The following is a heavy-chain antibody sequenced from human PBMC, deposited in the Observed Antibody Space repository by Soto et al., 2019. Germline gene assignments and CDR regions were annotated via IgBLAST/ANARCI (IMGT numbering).Heavy chain of an antibody. CDR3: AKADYRARGAFDI. Sequence: EVQLVESGGGLVQPGGSLRLSCAASGFTFSSYWMHWVRQAPGKGLVWVSRINSDGSSTTYADSVKGRFTISRDNAKNTLYQQMNSLRVEDTAVYHCAKADYRARGAFDIWGQGTMVTVPS. D-gene: IGHD4-4*01. V-gene: IGHV3-74*01. CDR2: INSDGSST. J-gene: IGHJ3*02. CDR1: GFTFSSYW.